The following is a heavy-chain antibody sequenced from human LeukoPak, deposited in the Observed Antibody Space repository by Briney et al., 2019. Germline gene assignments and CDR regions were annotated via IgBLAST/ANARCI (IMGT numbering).Heavy chain of an antibody. V-gene: IGHV3-9*03. J-gene: IGHJ4*02. Sequence: GGSLRLSCAASGFTFDDYAMHWVRQAPGKGLEWVSGISWNSDIIVYADSVKGRFTISRDNAKNSLYLQMNSLKTEDMAFYYCAKDYQREYSYGYFDYWGQGTLVTVSS. CDR3: AKDYQREYSYGYFDY. D-gene: IGHD5-18*01. CDR1: GFTFDDYA. CDR2: ISWNSDII.